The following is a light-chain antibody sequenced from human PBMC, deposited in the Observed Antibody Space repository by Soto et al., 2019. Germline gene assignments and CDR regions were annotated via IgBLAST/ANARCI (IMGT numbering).Light chain of an antibody. CDR1: QSVSSN. Sequence: EIVMTQSPATLSVSPGERATLSCRASQSVSSNLVWYQQKPGQAPRLLIYGASTRATGIPARFSGSGSGTEFTLTISSLQSEDFAVYYCQQYNNWPPNPTFGQGTKLEIK. J-gene: IGKJ2*01. V-gene: IGKV3-15*01. CDR3: QQYNNWPPNPT. CDR2: GAS.